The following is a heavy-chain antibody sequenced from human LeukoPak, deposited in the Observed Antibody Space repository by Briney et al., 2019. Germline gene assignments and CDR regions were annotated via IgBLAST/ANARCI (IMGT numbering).Heavy chain of an antibody. J-gene: IGHJ4*02. Sequence: LSETLSLTCTVSGASISGSGYYWGWIRQPPGKGLEWIGSIYSSGSTYYNASLQSRVTISIETSKNQISLRLNSVTAADTAVYYCAKSGGYGLIDYWGQGTPVTVSS. CDR1: GASISGSGYY. V-gene: IGHV4-39*01. CDR2: IYSSGST. CDR3: AKSGGYGLIDY. D-gene: IGHD1-26*01.